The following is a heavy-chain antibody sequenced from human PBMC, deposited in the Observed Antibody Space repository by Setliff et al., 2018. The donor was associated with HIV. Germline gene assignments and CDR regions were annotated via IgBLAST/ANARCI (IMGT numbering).Heavy chain of an antibody. CDR3: ARDPLPCSSPSCYPPGYFDY. CDR1: GFAFSGHQ. V-gene: IGHV3-7*01. Sequence: PGGSLRLSCAASGFAFSGHQMSWVRQAPGKGLEWVAKIKQDGSEKYYVDSVKGRFTISRDNAKNSLYLQMVSLRVEDTAVYYCARDPLPCSSPSCYPPGYFDYWGQGTLVTVSS. CDR2: IKQDGSEK. J-gene: IGHJ4*02. D-gene: IGHD2-2*01.